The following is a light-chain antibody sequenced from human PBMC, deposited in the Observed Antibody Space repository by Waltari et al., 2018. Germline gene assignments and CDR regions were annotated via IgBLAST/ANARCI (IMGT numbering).Light chain of an antibody. CDR3: YSTDISGTERV. V-gene: IGLV3-10*01. CDR2: EDS. J-gene: IGLJ2*01. CDR1: ALPRQY. Sequence: SYELTQPPSVSVSPGQTARITCSGDALPRQYAYWYQQKSGQAPIPVIYEDSNRPSGIPGRFSGSSSGTMATLTVTGAQVEDEADYYCYSTDISGTERVFGGGTKLTVL.